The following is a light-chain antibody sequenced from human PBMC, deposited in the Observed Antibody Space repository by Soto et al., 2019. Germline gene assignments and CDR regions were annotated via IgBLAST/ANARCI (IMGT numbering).Light chain of an antibody. CDR2: GTS. J-gene: IGKJ4*01. CDR3: QQSYSNPLT. CDR1: ETITRY. V-gene: IGKV1-39*01. Sequence: DIQMTQSPSSLSASVGETVIISCRASETITRYLNWYQSKPGKAPRLLISGTSSLQSGVPSRFSGSYSGTDFTLTTSSLQPEDFATYYCQQSYSNPLTFGGGTKVEMK.